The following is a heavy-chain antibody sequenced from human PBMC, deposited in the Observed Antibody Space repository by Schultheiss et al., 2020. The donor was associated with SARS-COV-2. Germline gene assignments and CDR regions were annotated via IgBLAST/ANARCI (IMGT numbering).Heavy chain of an antibody. CDR2: ISAYNGNT. D-gene: IGHD6-13*01. V-gene: IGHV1-18*04. CDR3: ARDPSIASAGTPFDY. CDR1: GYTFTGYY. Sequence: ASVKVSCKASGYTFTGYYMHWVRQAPGQGLEWMGWISAYNGNTNYAQKLQGRVTMTTDTSTSTAYMELRSLRSDDTAVYYCARDPSIASAGTPFDYWGQGTLVTVAS. J-gene: IGHJ4*02.